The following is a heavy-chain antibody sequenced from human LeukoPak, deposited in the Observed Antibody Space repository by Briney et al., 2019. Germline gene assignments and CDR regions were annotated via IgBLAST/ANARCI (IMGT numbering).Heavy chain of an antibody. CDR2: IYHSGST. CDR1: GGSISSYY. CDR3: ARARATELGTFPSLDY. J-gene: IGHJ4*02. V-gene: IGHV4-59*08. Sequence: PSETLSLTCTVSGGSISSYYWSWIRQPPGKGLEWIGSIYHSGSTYYNPSLKSRVTISVDTSKNQFSLKLSSVTAADTAVYYCARARATELGTFPSLDYWGQGTLVTVSS. D-gene: IGHD7-27*01.